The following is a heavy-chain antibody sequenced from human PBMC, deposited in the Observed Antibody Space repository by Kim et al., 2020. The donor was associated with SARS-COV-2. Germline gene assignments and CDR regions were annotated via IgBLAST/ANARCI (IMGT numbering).Heavy chain of an antibody. D-gene: IGHD3-10*01. V-gene: IGHV4-59*01. CDR3: ARDSTRWFGELLIYYGMDV. CDR1: GGSISSYY. J-gene: IGHJ6*02. Sequence: SETLSLTCTVSGGSISSYYWSWIRQPPGKGLEWIGYIYYSGSTNYNPSLKSRVTISVDTSKNQFSLKLSSVTAADTAVYYCARDSTRWFGELLIYYGMDVWGQGTTGTVSS. CDR2: IYYSGST.